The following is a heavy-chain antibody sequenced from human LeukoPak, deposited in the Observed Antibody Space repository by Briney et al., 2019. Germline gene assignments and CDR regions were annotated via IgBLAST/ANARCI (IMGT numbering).Heavy chain of an antibody. D-gene: IGHD1-26*01. CDR1: GYTFTSYD. CDR3: ARGRAGATRHAFDI. Sequence: ASVKVSCKASGYTFTSYDINWVRQAPGQGLEWMGWMNPNSSNTGYAQKFQGRVTMTRNTSISTAYMELSSLRSEDTAVYYCARGRAGATRHAFDIWGQGTMVTVSS. V-gene: IGHV1-8*01. CDR2: MNPNSSNT. J-gene: IGHJ3*02.